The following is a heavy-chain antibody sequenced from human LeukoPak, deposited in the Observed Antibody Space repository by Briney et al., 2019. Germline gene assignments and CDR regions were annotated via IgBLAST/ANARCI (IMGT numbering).Heavy chain of an antibody. D-gene: IGHD6-13*01. V-gene: IGHV3-9*01. CDR1: GFTFDDYA. Sequence: PGRSLRLSCAASGFTFDDYAMHWVRQAPGKGLEWVSGISWNSGSIGYADSVKGRFTISRDNSKNTLYLQMNSLRAEDTAVYYCARESWYIAAADFFDYWGQGTLVTVSS. CDR2: ISWNSGSI. J-gene: IGHJ4*02. CDR3: ARESWYIAAADFFDY.